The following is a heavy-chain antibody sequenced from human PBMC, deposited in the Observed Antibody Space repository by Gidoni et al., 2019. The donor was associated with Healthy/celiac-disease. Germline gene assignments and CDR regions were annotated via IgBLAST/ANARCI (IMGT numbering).Heavy chain of an antibody. CDR3: ARDAASSGYYKPLRY. V-gene: IGHV3-30-3*01. J-gene: IGHJ4*02. D-gene: IGHD3-22*01. Sequence: QVQLVESGGCVVQPGRSLRLSCAASGFTFSSYAMHWVRQAPGKGLEWVAVISYDGSNKYYADSVKGRFTISRDNSKNTLYLQMNSLRAEDTAVYYCARDAASSGYYKPLRYWGQGTLVTVSS. CDR2: ISYDGSNK. CDR1: GFTFSSYA.